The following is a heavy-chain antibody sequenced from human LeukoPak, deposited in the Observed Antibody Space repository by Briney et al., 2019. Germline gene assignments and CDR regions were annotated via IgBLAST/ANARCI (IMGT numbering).Heavy chain of an antibody. Sequence: SETLSLTCTVSGGSISSNTHYWGWIRQPPGKGLEWIATVYYSGSTYYNPSLDSRVTMSVDTSKNQFSLKLSSVTAADTAVYYCARGGYTKPYDFWGQGTLVTVSS. CDR3: ARGGYTKPYDF. J-gene: IGHJ4*02. V-gene: IGHV4-39*07. D-gene: IGHD3-10*01. CDR2: VYYSGST. CDR1: GGSISSNTHY.